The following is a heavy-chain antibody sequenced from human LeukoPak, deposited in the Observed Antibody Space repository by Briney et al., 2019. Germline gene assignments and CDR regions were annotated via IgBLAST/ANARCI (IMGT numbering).Heavy chain of an antibody. Sequence: ASVKVSCKASGYTFTGYYMHWVRQAPGQGLEWMGWINPNSGGTNYAQKFQGRVTMIRDTSISTAYMELSRLRSDDTAVYYCARGSSDWLKDNTIYYYYYYMDVWGKGTTVTVSS. CDR3: ARGSSDWLKDNTIYYYYYYMDV. V-gene: IGHV1-2*02. CDR2: INPNSGGT. D-gene: IGHD2-21*01. J-gene: IGHJ6*03. CDR1: GYTFTGYY.